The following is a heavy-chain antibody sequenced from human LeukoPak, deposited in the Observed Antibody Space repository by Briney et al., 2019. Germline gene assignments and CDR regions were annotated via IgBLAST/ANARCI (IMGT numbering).Heavy chain of an antibody. Sequence: MTGGSLRLSCAASGFTFSDYYMSWIRQAPGQGLEWVSYISTSVTIIYYADSVKGRFTISRDNAKNSLYLQMNSLRAEDTAVYYCARDFHYYDSSGLPGYWGQGTLVTVSS. CDR2: ISTSVTII. D-gene: IGHD3-22*01. CDR3: ARDFHYYDSSGLPGY. J-gene: IGHJ4*02. CDR1: GFTFSDYY. V-gene: IGHV3-11*04.